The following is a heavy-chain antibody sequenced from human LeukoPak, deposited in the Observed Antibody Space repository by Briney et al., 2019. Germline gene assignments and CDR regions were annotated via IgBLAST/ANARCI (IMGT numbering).Heavy chain of an antibody. V-gene: IGHV3-74*01. CDR3: AKDLRWLAFDL. D-gene: IGHD6-19*01. CDR2: ISSDGTII. Sequence: GGSLRLSCAVSGFTVRSYWMSWVRQAPGKGLVWVSRISSDGTIISYADSVKGRFTLSRDTAKNTLYLQMNSLRPEDTAMYYCAKDLRWLAFDLWGQGTMVTVSS. CDR1: GFTVRSYW. J-gene: IGHJ3*01.